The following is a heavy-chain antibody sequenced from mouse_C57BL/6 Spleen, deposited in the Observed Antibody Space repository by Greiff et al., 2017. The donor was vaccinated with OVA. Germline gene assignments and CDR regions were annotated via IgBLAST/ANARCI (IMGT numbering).Heavy chain of an antibody. Sequence: QVQLKQPGAELVKPGASVKLSCKASGYTFTSYWMHWVKQRPGQGLEWIGMIHPNSGSTNYNEKFKSKATLTVDKSSSTAYMQLSSLTSEDSAVYYCARYYSNPYYFDYWGQGTTLTVSS. V-gene: IGHV1-64*01. CDR1: GYTFTSYW. CDR2: IHPNSGST. CDR3: ARYYSNPYYFDY. J-gene: IGHJ2*01. D-gene: IGHD2-5*01.